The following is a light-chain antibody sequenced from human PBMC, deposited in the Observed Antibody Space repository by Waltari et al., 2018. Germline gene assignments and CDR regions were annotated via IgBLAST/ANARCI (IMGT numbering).Light chain of an antibody. CDR2: DAS. J-gene: IGKJ2*01. CDR1: RAIASN. CDR3: QQFNTGYS. Sequence: EIVMTQSPATLSVSPGGGATLSCRASRAIASNVAWYQQRPGQPRRLLIFDASPRATGIPERFSGSWSGPEFTLTISSLQSEDSAVYFCQQFNTGYSFGQGTKLEI. V-gene: IGKV3-15*01.